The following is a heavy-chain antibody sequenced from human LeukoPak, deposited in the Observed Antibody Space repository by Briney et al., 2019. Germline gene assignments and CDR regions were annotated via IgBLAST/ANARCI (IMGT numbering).Heavy chain of an antibody. CDR3: ARGVIVVADTPFDY. D-gene: IGHD3-22*01. V-gene: IGHV3-20*04. Sequence: GGSLRLSCAASGFIFDDYGMSWVRQAPGKGLEWVSGINWNGGSTGYADSVKGRFTISRDIAKNSLYLQMNSLRAEDTALYYCARGVIVVADTPFDYWGQGTLVTVSS. CDR2: INWNGGST. J-gene: IGHJ4*02. CDR1: GFIFDDYG.